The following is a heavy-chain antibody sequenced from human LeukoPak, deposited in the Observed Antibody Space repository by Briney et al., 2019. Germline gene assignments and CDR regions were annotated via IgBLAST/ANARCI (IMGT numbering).Heavy chain of an antibody. CDR2: ISSSSSTI. V-gene: IGHV3-48*04. CDR3: ARGCDISDY. Sequence: GSLRLSCAASGFTFSSYSMNWVRQAPGKGLEWLSYISSSSSTIYYADSVKGRFTISRDNAKNSLYLQMNSLRAEDTAMYYCARGCDISDYWDQGTVVTVSS. D-gene: IGHD3-9*01. CDR1: GFTFSSYS. J-gene: IGHJ4*02.